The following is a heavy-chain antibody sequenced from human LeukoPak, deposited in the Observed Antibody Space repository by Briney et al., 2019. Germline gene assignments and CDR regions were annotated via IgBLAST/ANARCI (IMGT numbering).Heavy chain of an antibody. CDR1: GYSFTSYW. Sequence: GESLKISCKGSGYSFTSYWIGWVRQMPGKGLEWMGIIYPGDSDTRCSPSFQGQVTISADKSISTAYLQWSSLKASDTAMYYCARSYCSSTSCYPGYFDYWGQGTLVTVSS. J-gene: IGHJ4*02. V-gene: IGHV5-51*01. CDR3: ARSYCSSTSCYPGYFDY. D-gene: IGHD2-2*01. CDR2: IYPGDSDT.